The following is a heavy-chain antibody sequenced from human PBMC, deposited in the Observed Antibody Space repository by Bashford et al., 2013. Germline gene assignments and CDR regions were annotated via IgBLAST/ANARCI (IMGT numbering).Heavy chain of an antibody. Sequence: SGPTLVKPTETLTLTCTVSGFSLSNARMGVSWIRQPPGKALEWLAHIFSNDEKSYSTSLKSRLTISKDTSKSQVVLTMTNMDPVDTATYYCARVYDFWSGYVYYFDYWGQGTLVTVSS. J-gene: IGHJ4*02. CDR3: ARVYDFWSGYVYYFDY. V-gene: IGHV2-26*01. CDR1: GFSLSNARMG. CDR2: IFSNDEK. D-gene: IGHD3-3*01.